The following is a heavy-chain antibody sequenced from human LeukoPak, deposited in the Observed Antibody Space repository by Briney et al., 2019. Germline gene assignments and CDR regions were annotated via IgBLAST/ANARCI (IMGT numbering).Heavy chain of an antibody. CDR3: ARCRGITNFSSPLR. J-gene: IGHJ4*02. CDR2: INWNGGST. V-gene: IGHV3-20*04. D-gene: IGHD3-10*01. CDR1: GFTFDDYT. Sequence: GGSLRLSCAASGFTFDDYTMSWVRQAPGKGLEWVSGINWNGGSTGYVDSVKGRFTISRDNAKNSLYLQMNSLRAEDTALYYCARCRGITNFSSPLRWGQGTLVTVSS.